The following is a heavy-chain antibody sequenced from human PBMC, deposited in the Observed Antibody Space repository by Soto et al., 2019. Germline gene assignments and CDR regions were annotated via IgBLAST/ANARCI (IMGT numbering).Heavy chain of an antibody. CDR1: GYTFTSYD. D-gene: IGHD2-2*01. CDR3: ARGGYCSSTSCQYYYYYMDV. V-gene: IGHV1-8*01. CDR2: MNPNSGNT. J-gene: IGHJ6*03. Sequence: ASVKVSCKASGYTFTSYDINWVRQATGQGLEWMGWMNPNSGNTGYAQKFQGRVTMTRNTSISTAYMELSSLRSEDTAVYYCARGGYCSSTSCQYYYYYMDVWGKGTTVTVSS.